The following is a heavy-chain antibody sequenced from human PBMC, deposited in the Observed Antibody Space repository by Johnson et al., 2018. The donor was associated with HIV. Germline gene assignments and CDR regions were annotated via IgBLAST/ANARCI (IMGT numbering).Heavy chain of an antibody. V-gene: IGHV3-66*01. CDR3: ARAAAARSSGHDAFDI. Sequence: VQLVESGGTLVKPGGSLRLSCAASGLTVTDNYISWVRLAPGKGLEWVSLLYSDGRTFYADSVKGRFTISRDNSKNTVYLQMNSLRAEDTALYYCARAAAARSSGHDAFDIWGQGTMVTVSS. J-gene: IGHJ3*02. CDR2: LYSDGRT. D-gene: IGHD6-6*01. CDR1: GLTVTDNY.